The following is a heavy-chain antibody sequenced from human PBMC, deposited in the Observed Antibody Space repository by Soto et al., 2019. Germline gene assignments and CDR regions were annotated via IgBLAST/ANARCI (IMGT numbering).Heavy chain of an antibody. CDR2: INHSGST. J-gene: IGHJ4*02. CDR1: GGSFSGYY. CDR3: ARDTTTGQFDS. V-gene: IGHV4-34*01. Sequence: PSETLSLTCAVYGGSFSGYYWTWIRQPPGTGLEWIGEINHSGSTNYNPSLKSRVTISVDTSKNQFSLKLTSVTAADTAVYYCARDTTTGQFDSWGQAPLVNV. D-gene: IGHD1-1*01.